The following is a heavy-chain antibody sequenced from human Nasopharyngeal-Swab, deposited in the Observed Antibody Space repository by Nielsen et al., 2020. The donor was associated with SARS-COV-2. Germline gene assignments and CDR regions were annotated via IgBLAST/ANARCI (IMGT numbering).Heavy chain of an antibody. CDR2: ISGSGGST. Sequence: GGSLRLSCAASGFTFSSYAMSWVRQAPGKGLEWVSAISGSGGSTYYADSVKGRFTTSRDNSKNTLYLQMNSLRAEDTAVYYCAKDSTMVRGRGGFDPWGQGTLVTVSS. D-gene: IGHD3-10*01. CDR1: GFTFSSYA. CDR3: AKDSTMVRGRGGFDP. J-gene: IGHJ5*02. V-gene: IGHV3-23*01.